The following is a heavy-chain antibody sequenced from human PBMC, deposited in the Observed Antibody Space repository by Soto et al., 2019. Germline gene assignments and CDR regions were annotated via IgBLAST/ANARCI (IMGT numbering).Heavy chain of an antibody. CDR3: ARGGDYYDSSGYPNWFDP. CDR2: IYYSGST. Sequence: QVQLQESGPGLVKPSQTLSLTCTVSGGSISSGGYYWSWIRQHPGKGLEWIGYIYYSGSTYYNPSLKSRVTISVDTSKNQFSLKLSSVTAADTAVYYCARGGDYYDSSGYPNWFDPWGQGTLVTVSS. D-gene: IGHD3-22*01. J-gene: IGHJ5*02. V-gene: IGHV4-31*03. CDR1: GGSISSGGYY.